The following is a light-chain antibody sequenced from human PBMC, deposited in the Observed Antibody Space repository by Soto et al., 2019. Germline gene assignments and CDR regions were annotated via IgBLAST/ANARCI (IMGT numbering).Light chain of an antibody. J-gene: IGKJ4*01. Sequence: IVFTQSPGTLSLSPGERATLSCRASQSVGRSLAWYQQKPGQAPRLLIYGTSARATGIPATFSGSGSGTEFTLTISSLQSEDFAIYYCQQYDNWPSVTFGGGTKVDIK. CDR3: QQYDNWPSVT. CDR1: QSVGRS. V-gene: IGKV3-15*01. CDR2: GTS.